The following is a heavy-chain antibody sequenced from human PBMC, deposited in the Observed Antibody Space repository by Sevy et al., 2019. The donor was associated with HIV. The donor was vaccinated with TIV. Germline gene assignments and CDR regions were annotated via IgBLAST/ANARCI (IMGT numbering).Heavy chain of an antibody. D-gene: IGHD3-22*01. Sequence: SETLSLTCTVSGDSISNSRYYWGWIRQPPGKGLEWIGSVYYSGSTYYNPSLKSRVTLSIDTSKNQFLLKVNSVTAADTAVYYCARMQEQMTVLVVVPFGLGGVDVWGQGTTVTVSS. CDR3: ARMQEQMTVLVVVPFGLGGVDV. CDR2: VYYSGST. V-gene: IGHV4-39*01. J-gene: IGHJ6*02. CDR1: GDSISNSRYY.